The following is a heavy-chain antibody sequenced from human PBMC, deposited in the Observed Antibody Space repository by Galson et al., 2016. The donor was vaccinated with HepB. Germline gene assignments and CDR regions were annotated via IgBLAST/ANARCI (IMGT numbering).Heavy chain of an antibody. V-gene: IGHV3-64*01. CDR1: GFTFSSYA. J-gene: IGHJ4*02. CDR2: ISDNVGRT. D-gene: IGHD3-22*01. CDR3: AREGRVYNRSGYFFGYFDY. Sequence: SLRLSCAASGFTFSSYAMHWVRQAPGKGLEYVSVISDNVGRTYYANSVTGRFTISRDNSKNTLYLQMGSLRAEDMAVYYCAREGRVYNRSGYFFGYFDYWGQGALVAVSS.